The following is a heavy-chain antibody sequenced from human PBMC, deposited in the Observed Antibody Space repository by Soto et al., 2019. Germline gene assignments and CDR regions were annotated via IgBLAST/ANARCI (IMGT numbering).Heavy chain of an antibody. J-gene: IGHJ3*02. CDR3: ARNYDILTGYYTTWAFDI. CDR2: IIPILGIA. D-gene: IGHD3-9*01. V-gene: IGHV1-69*02. Sequence: GTFSSYTISWVRQAPGQGLEWMGRIIPILGIANYAQKFQGRVTITADKSTSTAYMELSSLRSEDTAVYYCARNYDILTGYYTTWAFDIWGQGTMVTVSS. CDR1: GTFSSYT.